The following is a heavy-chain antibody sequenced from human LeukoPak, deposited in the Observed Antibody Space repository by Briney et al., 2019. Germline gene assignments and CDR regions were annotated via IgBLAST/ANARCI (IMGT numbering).Heavy chain of an antibody. D-gene: IGHD5-18*01. J-gene: IGHJ6*02. Sequence: SETLSLTCAVYGGSFSGYYWSWIRQPPGKGLEWIGSIYYSGSTYYNPSLKSRVTISVDTSKNQFSLKLSSVTAADTAVYYCARHASEQLWFRYGMDVWGQGTTVTVSS. CDR1: GGSFSGYY. V-gene: IGHV4-34*01. CDR2: IYYSGST. CDR3: ARHASEQLWFRYGMDV.